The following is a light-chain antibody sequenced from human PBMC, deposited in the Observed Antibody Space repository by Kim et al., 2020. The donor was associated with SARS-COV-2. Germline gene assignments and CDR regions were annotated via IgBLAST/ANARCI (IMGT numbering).Light chain of an antibody. V-gene: IGLV3-9*01. Sequence: SVDLGETARIACGGDNIGNKHVHWYQKKPGQAPVLVIYNYNNRPSGIPDRFSASKSVKTATLTISGAQVGDEADYYCQVWDSSHVVFGGGTQLTVL. CDR2: NYN. CDR1: NIGNKH. J-gene: IGLJ3*02. CDR3: QVWDSSHVV.